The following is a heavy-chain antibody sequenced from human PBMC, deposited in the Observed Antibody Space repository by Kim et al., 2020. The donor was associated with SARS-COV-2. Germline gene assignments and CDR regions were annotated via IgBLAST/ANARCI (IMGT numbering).Heavy chain of an antibody. CDR1: GVSLTSYY. CDR3: ARGQSGFAY. CDR2: IFSSGTT. V-gene: IGHV4-59*01. Sequence: SETLSLTCSVSGVSLTSYYWNWIRQSPGKGLEWIGYIFSSGTTIYNPSLKSRVTISLDTPKNQFSLTLRSVTAADTAVYYCARGQSGFAYWGQGSPGTLS. J-gene: IGHJ4*02. D-gene: IGHD3-10*01.